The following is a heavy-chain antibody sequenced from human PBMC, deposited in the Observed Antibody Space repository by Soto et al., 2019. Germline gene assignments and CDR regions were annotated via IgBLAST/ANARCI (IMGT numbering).Heavy chain of an antibody. CDR3: ATIAARQDYYYYGMDV. D-gene: IGHD6-6*01. J-gene: IGHJ6*02. CDR1: GGTTSSSSYY. Sequence: PSETLSLTCSVTGGTTSSSSYYWGWIRQPPGKGLEWIGSIYYSGSTYYNPSLKSRVTISVDTSKNQFSLKLSSVTAADTAVYYCATIAARQDYYYYGMDVWGQGTTVTVSS. V-gene: IGHV4-39*01. CDR2: IYYSGST.